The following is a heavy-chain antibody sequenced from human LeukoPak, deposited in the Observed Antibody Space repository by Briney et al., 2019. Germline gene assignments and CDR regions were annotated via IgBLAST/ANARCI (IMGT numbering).Heavy chain of an antibody. J-gene: IGHJ4*02. CDR3: ARVGHSSGWYYFDY. V-gene: IGHV1-2*02. CDR2: INPNSGGT. CDR1: GYTFTGYY. Sequence: ASVKVSCKASGYTFTGYYMHWVRQAPGQGLEWMGWINPNSGGTNYAQKFQGRVTMTRDTSISTAYMELCRLRSDDTAVYYCARVGHSSGWYYFDYWGQGTLVTVSS. D-gene: IGHD6-19*01.